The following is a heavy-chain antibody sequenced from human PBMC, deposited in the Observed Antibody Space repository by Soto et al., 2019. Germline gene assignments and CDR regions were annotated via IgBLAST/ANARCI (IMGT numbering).Heavy chain of an antibody. CDR1: GGSISSYY. D-gene: IGHD3-10*01. CDR3: ARATRRYYGSGSYDWFDP. V-gene: IGHV4-59*01. Sequence: SETLSLTCTVSGGSISSYYWSWIRQPPGKGLEWIGYIYYSGSTNYNPSLKSRVTISVDTSKNQFSLKLSSVTAADTAVYYCARATRRYYGSGSYDWFDPWGQGTLVTVSS. CDR2: IYYSGST. J-gene: IGHJ5*02.